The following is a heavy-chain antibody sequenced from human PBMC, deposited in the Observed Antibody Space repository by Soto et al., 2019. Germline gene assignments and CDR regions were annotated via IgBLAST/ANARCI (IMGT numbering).Heavy chain of an antibody. J-gene: IGHJ5*02. CDR3: AKDRPRLTQQFNGVS. D-gene: IGHD2-8*01. CDR1: GYTFSHHG. V-gene: IGHV1-18*01. CDR2: ISAFNGDT. Sequence: QIQLVQSGAEVKKPGASVKVSCKASGYTFSHHGFSWVRQAPGQGLEWMGWISAFNGDTAYAQNFQGRLNMTTDTSTSTAYMELRSLRPDDTAVYYCAKDRPRLTQQFNGVSWGQGTLVTVSS.